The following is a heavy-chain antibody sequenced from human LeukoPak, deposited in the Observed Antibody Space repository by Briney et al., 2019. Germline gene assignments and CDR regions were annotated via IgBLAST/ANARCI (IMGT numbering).Heavy chain of an antibody. Sequence: ASVKVSCKASGYTFTGYYMHWVRQAPGQGREWMGRINPNSGGTNYAQKFQGRVTMTRDTSISTAYMELSRLRSDDTAVYYCARVHYDTHDREGDDYWGQGTLVTVSS. J-gene: IGHJ4*02. CDR1: GYTFTGYY. V-gene: IGHV1-2*06. CDR2: INPNSGGT. D-gene: IGHD3-9*01. CDR3: ARVHYDTHDREGDDY.